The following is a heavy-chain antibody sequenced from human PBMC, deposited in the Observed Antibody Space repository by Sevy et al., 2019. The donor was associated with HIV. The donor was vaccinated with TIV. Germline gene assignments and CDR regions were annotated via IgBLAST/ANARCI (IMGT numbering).Heavy chain of an antibody. J-gene: IGHJ5*02. V-gene: IGHV3-30*03. D-gene: IGHD6-13*01. CDR2: ISYEGSPE. CDR3: ATSRAGSGWYEAHL. Sequence: GESLKISCAGSGFPFSAYGMQWVRQAPGQGLEWVAVISYEGSPEYHADSVQGRFTISRDNSKNTLYLQMDSLRVDDTAVYYCATSRAGSGWYEAHLWGQGTLVTVSS. CDR1: GFPFSAYG.